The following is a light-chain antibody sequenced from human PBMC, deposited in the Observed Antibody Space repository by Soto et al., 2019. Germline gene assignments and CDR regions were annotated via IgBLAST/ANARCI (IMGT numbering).Light chain of an antibody. V-gene: IGLV1-40*01. J-gene: IGLJ1*01. CDR2: GNS. CDR1: SSNIGAGYD. Sequence: QSVLTQPPSVSGAPGQRVTISCTGSSSNIGAGYDVHWYQQLPGPAPKLLIYGNSNRPSGVPDRFSGSKSGTSASLAITGLQAEDEAEYYCQSYDSSLSFYVFGTGTKLTVL. CDR3: QSYDSSLSFYV.